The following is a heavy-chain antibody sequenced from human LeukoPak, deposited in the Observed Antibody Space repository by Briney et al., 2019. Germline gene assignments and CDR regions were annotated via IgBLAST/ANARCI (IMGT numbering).Heavy chain of an antibody. CDR3: ATGPIFGVVGFDY. Sequence: GGSLRLSCAASGFTFSGYWMSWVRQAPGKGLEWVANIKQDGSEKYYVDSVKGRFTISRDNAKNSLYLQMNSLRAEDTAVYYCATGPIFGVVGFDYWGQGTLVTVSS. V-gene: IGHV3-7*01. CDR2: IKQDGSEK. D-gene: IGHD3-3*01. CDR1: GFTFSGYW. J-gene: IGHJ4*02.